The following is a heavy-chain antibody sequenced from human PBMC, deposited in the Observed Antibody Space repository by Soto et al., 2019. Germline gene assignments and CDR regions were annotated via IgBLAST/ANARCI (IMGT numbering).Heavy chain of an antibody. V-gene: IGHV3-23*01. J-gene: IGHJ4*02. CDR1: GCTFGSYA. CDR3: AKDAVSGDSIWLAHD. Sequence: PGGSLRLSCTASGCTFGSYAMIWFRQVPGKGLERGSGLYRNGGGKHYADSVKGRFTISRDNSADSVYLQMSSLRVEDTAVYYCAKDAVSGDSIWLAHDWGQGTVVTVSS. CDR2: LYRNGGGK. D-gene: IGHD3-3*02.